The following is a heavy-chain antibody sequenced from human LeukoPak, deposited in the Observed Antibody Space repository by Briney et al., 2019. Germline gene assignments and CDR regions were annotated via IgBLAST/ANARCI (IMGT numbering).Heavy chain of an antibody. J-gene: IGHJ4*01. V-gene: IGHV4-39*01. Sequence: SETLSLTCTISGGSISSSSYYWGWIRQPPGKGLEWIGSIYYSGSTYYNPSLKSRVTISVDTSKNQFSLKLSSVTAADTAVYYCARHGVAATEFDYWGHGTLVTVSS. D-gene: IGHD2-15*01. CDR3: ARHGVAATEFDY. CDR2: IYYSGST. CDR1: GGSISSSSYY.